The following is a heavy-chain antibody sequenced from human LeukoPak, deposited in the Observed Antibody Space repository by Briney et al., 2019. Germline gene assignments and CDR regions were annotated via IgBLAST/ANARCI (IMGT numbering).Heavy chain of an antibody. CDR1: GGTFSGYY. Sequence: SETLSLTCAVSGGTFSGYYWSWIRQPPGKGLEWIGEINHSGSTKYNPSLKSRVTISVDTSKNQFSLKLSSVTAADTAVYYCARLGYSGYWGRDYWGQGTLVTVSS. J-gene: IGHJ4*02. D-gene: IGHD5-12*01. CDR3: ARLGYSGYWGRDY. V-gene: IGHV4-34*01. CDR2: INHSGST.